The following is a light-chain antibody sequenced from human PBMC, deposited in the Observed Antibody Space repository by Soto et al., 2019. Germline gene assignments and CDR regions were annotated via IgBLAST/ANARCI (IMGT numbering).Light chain of an antibody. CDR2: GAS. CDR3: QQSSNYFT. CDR1: QGLNTN. J-gene: IGKJ3*01. V-gene: IGKV1D-13*01. Sequence: AIQLTQSPSSLSASVGDRVTITCRASQGLNTNLAWYQQKPGKSPKLLMYGASTLQKGVLSRFSGNGSGTDFTLTISSLQPEDSATYYCQQSSNYFTFDPGTKVDI.